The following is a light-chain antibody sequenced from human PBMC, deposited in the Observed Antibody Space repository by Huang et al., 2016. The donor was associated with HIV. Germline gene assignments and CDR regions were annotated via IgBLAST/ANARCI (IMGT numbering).Light chain of an antibody. Sequence: DIQMTQSPSSLSASVGERVTITCRASQSISSYLNWYQQKPGKAPKLLIYAASSLQSGVPSRFSGSGSGTDFTLTISSLQPEDFATYYCQQSYSTCLTFGGGTKVEIK. CDR3: QQSYSTCLT. V-gene: IGKV1-39*01. CDR2: AAS. J-gene: IGKJ4*01. CDR1: QSISSY.